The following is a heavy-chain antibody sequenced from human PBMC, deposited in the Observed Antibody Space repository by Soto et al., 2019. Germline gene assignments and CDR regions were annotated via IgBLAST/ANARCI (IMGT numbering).Heavy chain of an antibody. J-gene: IGHJ4*02. CDR3: ARGRILSIAAAGYYFGY. Sequence: SETLSLTCTVSGGSISSGDYYWSWIRQPPGKGLEGIGYIYYSGSTYYNPSLKSRVTISVDTSTNHFSLKLSSVTAADTAVYYCARGRILSIAAAGYYFGYWAREPCSPSPQ. D-gene: IGHD6-13*01. V-gene: IGHV4-30-4*01. CDR2: IYYSGST. CDR1: GGSISSGDYY.